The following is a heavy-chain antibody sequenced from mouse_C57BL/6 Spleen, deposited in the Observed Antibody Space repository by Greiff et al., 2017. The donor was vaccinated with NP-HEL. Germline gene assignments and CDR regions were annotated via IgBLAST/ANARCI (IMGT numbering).Heavy chain of an antibody. CDR3: ASVRNSNVYAMDY. D-gene: IGHD2-5*01. CDR1: GYTFTSYW. J-gene: IGHJ4*01. CDR2: IHPNSGST. V-gene: IGHV1-64*01. Sequence: VQLQQPGAELVKPGASVKLSCKASGYTFTSYWMHWVKQRPGQGLEWIGMIHPNSGSTNYNEKFKSKATLTVDKSSSTAYMQLSSLTSEDSAVYYCASVRNSNVYAMDYWGQGTSVTVSS.